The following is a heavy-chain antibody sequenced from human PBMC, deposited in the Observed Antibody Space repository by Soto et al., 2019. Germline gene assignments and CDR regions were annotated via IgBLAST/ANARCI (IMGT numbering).Heavy chain of an antibody. V-gene: IGHV1-18*01. CDR3: ARGGYDFWSGYYLEFDY. J-gene: IGHJ4*02. Sequence: QVQLVQSGAEVKKPGASVKVSCKASGYTFTSYGISWVRQAAGQGREWMGWISAYNGNTNYAQKLQGRVTMTTDTSRSTAYMELRSLRSDDTAVYYCARGGYDFWSGYYLEFDYWGQGTLVTVSS. D-gene: IGHD3-3*01. CDR1: GYTFTSYG. CDR2: ISAYNGNT.